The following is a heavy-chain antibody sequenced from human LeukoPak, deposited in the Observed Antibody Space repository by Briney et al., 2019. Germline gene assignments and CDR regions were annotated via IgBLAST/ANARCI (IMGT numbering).Heavy chain of an antibody. Sequence: GGSLRLSCAASGFTFSSYEMNWVRQAPGKGLEWISYISNSGSTIYYADSVKGRFTISRDNAKNSLYLQMNSLRAEDTAVYYCARSPTGSGWYYFDYWGQGTLVTVSS. CDR2: ISNSGSTI. V-gene: IGHV3-48*03. J-gene: IGHJ4*02. CDR3: ARSPTGSGWYYFDY. D-gene: IGHD6-19*01. CDR1: GFTFSSYE.